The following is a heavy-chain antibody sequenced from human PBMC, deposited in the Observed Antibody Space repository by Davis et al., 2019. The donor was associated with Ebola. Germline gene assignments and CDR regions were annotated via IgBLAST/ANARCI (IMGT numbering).Heavy chain of an antibody. CDR1: GYRFASYW. CDR2: IDPKDSYV. Sequence: GESLKISCQGSGYRFASYWNTWVRQMPGKGLEWLGRIDPKDSYVNYNPSFEGQITISADKSLNTSYLQWNRLEASDSAIYFCARSEFAFGPPPDFWGQGTRVNVSS. D-gene: IGHD3/OR15-3a*01. J-gene: IGHJ4*02. V-gene: IGHV5-10-1*04. CDR3: ARSEFAFGPPPDF.